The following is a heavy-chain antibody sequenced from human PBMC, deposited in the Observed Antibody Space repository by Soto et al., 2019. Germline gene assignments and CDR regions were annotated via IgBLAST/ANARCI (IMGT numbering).Heavy chain of an antibody. Sequence: QVQLVQSGAEVKKPGSSVKVSCKASGGTFSSYAISWVRQAPGQGLEWMGGIIPIFGTADYAQKFQGRVTITADESTSTXCMELGSRRSEDTAVYYCASPVPGYCSGGSCYHFACWGQGTLVTVSS. D-gene: IGHD2-15*01. V-gene: IGHV1-69*12. J-gene: IGHJ4*02. CDR2: IIPIFGTA. CDR3: ASPVPGYCSGGSCYHFAC. CDR1: GGTFSSYA.